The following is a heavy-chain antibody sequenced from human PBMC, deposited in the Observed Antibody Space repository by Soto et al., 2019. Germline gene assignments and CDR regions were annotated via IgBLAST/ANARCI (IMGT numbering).Heavy chain of an antibody. Sequence: QVHLVESGGGVVQPGRSLRLSCAASGFTFNSHAMHWVRQAPGKGLEWVAIISYDGSNKYYADPVKGRFTISRDNSKNTLYLEMSSLRAEDAAVYYCARGSSGWYIVDYWGPGTLVTASS. D-gene: IGHD6-19*01. CDR1: GFTFNSHA. CDR2: ISYDGSNK. V-gene: IGHV3-30-3*01. J-gene: IGHJ4*02. CDR3: ARGSSGWYIVDY.